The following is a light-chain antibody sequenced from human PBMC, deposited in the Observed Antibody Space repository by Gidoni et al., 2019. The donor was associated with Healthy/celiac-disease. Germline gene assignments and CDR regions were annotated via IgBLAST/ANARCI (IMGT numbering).Light chain of an antibody. V-gene: IGLV2-11*01. J-gene: IGLJ2*01. CDR1: SSDVGGYNY. Sequence: SALTPPRSVSGSPGQSVTISCTGTSSDVGGYNYVSWYQQHPGKAPKLMIYDVSKRPSGVPDGFSGSKSGNTASLTISGLQAEDEADYYCCSYAGSYTLVFGGGTKLTVL. CDR2: DVS. CDR3: CSYAGSYTLV.